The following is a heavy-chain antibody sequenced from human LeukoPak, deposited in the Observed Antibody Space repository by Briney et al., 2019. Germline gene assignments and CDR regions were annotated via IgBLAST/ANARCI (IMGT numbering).Heavy chain of an antibody. CDR2: IVVGSGNT. CDR3: AAFTRGGS. CDR1: GFTFNSSA. J-gene: IGHJ4*02. D-gene: IGHD1-26*01. Sequence: ASVKVSCKASGFTFNSSAMQWVRQARGQRLEWIGWIVVGSGNTNYAQKFQERVTITRDMSTSTAYMELSSLRSEDTAVYYCAAFTRGGSWGQGTLVTVSS. V-gene: IGHV1-58*02.